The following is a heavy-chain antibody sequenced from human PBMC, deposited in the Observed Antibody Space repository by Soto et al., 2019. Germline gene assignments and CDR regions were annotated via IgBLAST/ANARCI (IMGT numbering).Heavy chain of an antibody. Sequence: QVQLQESGPGLVKPSQTLSLTCTVSGGSISSGGYYWSWIRQHPGKGLEWIGYIYYSGSTYYNPSLKSRVTISVDTSKNQISLKLSSVTAADTAVYYCARAGSHVWGSYRENWFDPWGQGTLVTVSS. CDR1: GGSISSGGYY. CDR3: ARAGSHVWGSYRENWFDP. J-gene: IGHJ5*02. V-gene: IGHV4-31*03. CDR2: IYYSGST. D-gene: IGHD3-16*02.